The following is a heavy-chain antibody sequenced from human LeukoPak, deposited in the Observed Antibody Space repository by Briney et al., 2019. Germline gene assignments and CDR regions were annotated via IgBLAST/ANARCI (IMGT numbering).Heavy chain of an antibody. CDR2: MNPDSGNT. D-gene: IGHD6-13*01. Sequence: ASVKVSCKASGYTFTNYDINWVRQATGQGLEWMGWMNPDSGNTSYAQKFQGRVTMTRSTSISTAYMELSSLRSEDTAVYYCARGRSPPAAAESLFDPWGQGTLVTVFS. CDR1: GYTFTNYD. CDR3: ARGRSPPAAAESLFDP. J-gene: IGHJ5*02. V-gene: IGHV1-8*01.